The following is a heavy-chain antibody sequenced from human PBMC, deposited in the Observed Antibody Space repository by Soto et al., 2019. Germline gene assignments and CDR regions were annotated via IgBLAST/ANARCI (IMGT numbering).Heavy chain of an antibody. J-gene: IGHJ6*02. V-gene: IGHV3-30-3*01. Sequence: GGSLRLSCAASGFTFSSYAMHWVRQAPGKGLEWVAVISYDGSNKYYADSVKGRFTISRDNSKNTLYLQMNSLRAEDTAVYYCARDQVKYSSGWPPLGLRYYYYGMDVWGQGTSVTVSS. CDR2: ISYDGSNK. CDR1: GFTFSSYA. D-gene: IGHD6-19*01. CDR3: ARDQVKYSSGWPPLGLRYYYYGMDV.